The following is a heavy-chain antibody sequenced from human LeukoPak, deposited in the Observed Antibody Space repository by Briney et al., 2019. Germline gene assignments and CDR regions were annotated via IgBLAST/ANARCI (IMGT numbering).Heavy chain of an antibody. CDR3: ASQKYSYGFVPEYFQH. J-gene: IGHJ1*01. CDR2: IYSGGST. V-gene: IGHV3-66*04. D-gene: IGHD5-18*01. CDR1: GFTVSSNY. Sequence: GGSLRLSCAASGFTVSSNYMSWVRQAPGKGLEWVSVIYSGGSTYCADSVKGRFTISRDNSKNTLYLQMNSLRAEDTAVYYCASQKYSYGFVPEYFQHWGQSTLVTVSS.